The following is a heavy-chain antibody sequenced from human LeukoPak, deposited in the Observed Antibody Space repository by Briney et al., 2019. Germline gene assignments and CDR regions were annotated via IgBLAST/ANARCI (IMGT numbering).Heavy chain of an antibody. D-gene: IGHD6-13*01. Sequence: SETLSLTCTVSGDSISSNFWSWIRQSPGKGLEWIGYIYGSGSTSYNPSLKSRVTISVDTSKNQFSLKLSSVTAADTAVYYCARKRPYSSTPFDYWGQGTLVTVSS. CDR1: GDSISSNF. V-gene: IGHV4-59*01. CDR3: ARKRPYSSTPFDY. J-gene: IGHJ4*02. CDR2: IYGSGST.